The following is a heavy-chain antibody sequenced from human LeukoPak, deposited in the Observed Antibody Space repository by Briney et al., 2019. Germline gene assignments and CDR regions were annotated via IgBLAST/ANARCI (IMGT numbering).Heavy chain of an antibody. V-gene: IGHV4-59*01. CDR2: IYYSGST. J-gene: IGHJ6*03. CDR3: ARAYYDFNYYYYYMDV. CDR1: GGSISSYY. Sequence: SETLSPTCTVSGGSISSYYWSWIRQPPGKGLEWIGYIYYSGSTNYNPSLKSRVTISVDTSKNQFSLKLSSVTAADTAVYYCARAYYDFNYYYYYMDVWGKGTTVTVSS. D-gene: IGHD3-3*01.